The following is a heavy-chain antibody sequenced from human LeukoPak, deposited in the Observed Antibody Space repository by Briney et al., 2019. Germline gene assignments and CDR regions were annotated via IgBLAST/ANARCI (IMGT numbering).Heavy chain of an antibody. V-gene: IGHV1-2*06. CDR3: ARTYGGTKYYFDY. CDR1: GYTFTGYY. D-gene: IGHD4-23*01. Sequence: ASVKVSCKASGYTFTGYYMHWVRQAPGQGLEWMGRINPNSGGTNYAQKFQGRVTMTRDTSISTAYMELSRLRSDDTAVYYCARTYGGTKYYFDYWGRGTLITVSS. CDR2: INPNSGGT. J-gene: IGHJ4*02.